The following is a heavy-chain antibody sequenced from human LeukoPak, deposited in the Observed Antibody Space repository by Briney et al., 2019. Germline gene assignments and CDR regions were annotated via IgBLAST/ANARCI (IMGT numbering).Heavy chain of an antibody. CDR3: ARDSNIAVAANGGDYFDY. J-gene: IGHJ4*02. D-gene: IGHD6-19*01. V-gene: IGHV1-18*01. CDR1: GYTFTSYG. CDR2: ISAYNGNT. Sequence: GASVKVSCKASGYTFTSYGINWVRQAPGQGLEWMGWISAYNGNTNYAQKLQGRVTMTTDTSTSTAYMELRSLRSDDTAVYYCARDSNIAVAANGGDYFDYWGQGTLVTVSS.